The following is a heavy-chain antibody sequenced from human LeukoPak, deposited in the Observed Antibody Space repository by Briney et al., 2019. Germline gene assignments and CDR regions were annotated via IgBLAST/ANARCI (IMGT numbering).Heavy chain of an antibody. J-gene: IGHJ3*02. V-gene: IGHV3-48*01. D-gene: IGHD3-22*01. CDR2: ISNSSSTI. CDR1: GFTFSSYS. Sequence: GGSLRLSCAASGFTFSSYSMNWVRQAPGKGLEWVSYISNSSSTIYYADSVKGRFTISRDNAKNSLYLQMNSLRAEDTAVYYCARSHYYDSSGFDAFDIWGQGTMVTVSS. CDR3: ARSHYYDSSGFDAFDI.